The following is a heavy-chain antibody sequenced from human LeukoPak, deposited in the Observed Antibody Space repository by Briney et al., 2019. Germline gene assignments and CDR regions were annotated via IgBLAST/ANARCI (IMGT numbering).Heavy chain of an antibody. CDR3: ARGDSGSYYFDY. CDR2: ISGNGRNI. J-gene: IGHJ4*02. CDR1: GFTFSPYS. Sequence: GGSLRLSCAASGFTFSPYSMNWVRQAPGKGLEWVSFISGNGRNIYYADSLRGRFTISRDNAKNSLYLQMNSLRAEDTAVYYCARGDSGSYYFDYWGQGTLVTVSS. D-gene: IGHD1-26*01. V-gene: IGHV3-21*01.